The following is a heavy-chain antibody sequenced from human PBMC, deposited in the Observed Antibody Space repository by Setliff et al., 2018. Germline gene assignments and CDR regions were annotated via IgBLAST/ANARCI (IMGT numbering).Heavy chain of an antibody. CDR1: GGSISTYY. Sequence: LSLTCTVSGGSISTYYWSWIRQPPGKGLEWIGYIYYSGRTNYNPSLRSRVTISVDTSENQFSLKVSSVTAADTAVYYCARHENDYGDYDDAFDIWGQGTMVTVSS. V-gene: IGHV4-59*08. CDR2: IYYSGRT. D-gene: IGHD4-17*01. J-gene: IGHJ3*02. CDR3: ARHENDYGDYDDAFDI.